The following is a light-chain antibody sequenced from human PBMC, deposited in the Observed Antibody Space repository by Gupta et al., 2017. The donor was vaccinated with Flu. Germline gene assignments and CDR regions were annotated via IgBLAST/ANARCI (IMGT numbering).Light chain of an antibody. CDR2: DAS. Sequence: RASLTCRVSQSVSSNIAWYQQKHGQAPRLLMYDASNTDTGIPARFSGSGCGTDCTLTISSLEPEDFEVYDCQQRRHWPPEYTFGQGTKLEIK. J-gene: IGKJ2*01. V-gene: IGKV3-11*01. CDR3: QQRRHWPPEYT. CDR1: QSVSSN.